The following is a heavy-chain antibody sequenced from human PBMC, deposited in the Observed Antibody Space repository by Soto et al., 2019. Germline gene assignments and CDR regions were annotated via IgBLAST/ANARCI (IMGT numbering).Heavy chain of an antibody. CDR3: ARSPRGYCSSTSCFPDYYYGMDV. Sequence: QVQLVQSGAEVKKPGSSVKVSCKASGGTFSSYAISWVRQAPGQGLEWMGGIIPIFGTANYAQKFQGRVTITAHESTSTAHMELSSLRSEDTAVYYCARSPRGYCSSTSCFPDYYYGMDVWGQGTTVTVSS. CDR1: GGTFSSYA. D-gene: IGHD2-2*03. V-gene: IGHV1-69*19. CDR2: IIPIFGTA. J-gene: IGHJ6*02.